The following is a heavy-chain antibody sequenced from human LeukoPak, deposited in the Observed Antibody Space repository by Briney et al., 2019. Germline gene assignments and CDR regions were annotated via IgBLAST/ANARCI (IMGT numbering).Heavy chain of an antibody. CDR2: ISWNSGSI. J-gene: IGHJ4*02. Sequence: GRSLRLSCAASGFTFDDYAMHWVRQAPGKGLEWVSGISWNSGSIGYADSVKGRFTISRDNAKNSLYLQMNSLRAEDTAVYYCAKDFAAAGLDLEDYWGQGTLVTVSS. CDR3: AKDFAAAGLDLEDY. CDR1: GFTFDDYA. V-gene: IGHV3-9*01. D-gene: IGHD6-13*01.